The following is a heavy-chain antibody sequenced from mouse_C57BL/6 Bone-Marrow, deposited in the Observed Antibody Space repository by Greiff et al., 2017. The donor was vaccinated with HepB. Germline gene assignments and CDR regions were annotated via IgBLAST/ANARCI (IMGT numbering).Heavy chain of an antibody. Sequence: QVQLKESGAELARPGASVKLSCKASGYTFTSYGISWVKQRTGQGLEWIGEIYPRSGNTYYNEKFKGKATLTADKSSSTAYMELRSLTSEDSAVYFCARSRTTVVANGDFDYWGQGTTLTVSS. J-gene: IGHJ2*01. CDR2: IYPRSGNT. CDR3: ARSRTTVVANGDFDY. CDR1: GYTFTSYG. D-gene: IGHD1-1*01. V-gene: IGHV1-81*01.